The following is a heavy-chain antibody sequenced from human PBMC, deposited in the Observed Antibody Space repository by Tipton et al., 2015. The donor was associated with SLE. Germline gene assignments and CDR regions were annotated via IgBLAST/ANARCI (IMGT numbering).Heavy chain of an antibody. CDR2: FSGTNSHI. CDR1: GFTFSSYW. CDR3: AGHIYDTSGGPFDY. J-gene: IGHJ4*02. Sequence: SLRLSCAASGFTFSSYWMHWVRQAPGKGLVWVSFFSGTNSHIYYADLLKGRFTISRDNAKNSLYLQMNSVRAEDTAVYYCAGHIYDTSGGPFDYWGQGTLVTVSS. D-gene: IGHD3-22*01. V-gene: IGHV3-21*01.